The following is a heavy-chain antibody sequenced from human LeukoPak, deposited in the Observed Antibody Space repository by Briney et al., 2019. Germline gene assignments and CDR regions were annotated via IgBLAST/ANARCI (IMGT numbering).Heavy chain of an antibody. CDR1: GYTFADYY. CDR3: ARVAAAGRYYFDY. J-gene: IGHJ4*02. CDR2: IYPKSGGT. Sequence: ASVKVSCKASGYTFADYYIHWVRQAPGQGLEWMGWIYPKSGGTNSAQKFQGRVTMTRDTSISTAYMELSRLKFDDTAVYYCARVAAAGRYYFDYWGQGTLVTVSS. D-gene: IGHD6-13*01. V-gene: IGHV1-2*02.